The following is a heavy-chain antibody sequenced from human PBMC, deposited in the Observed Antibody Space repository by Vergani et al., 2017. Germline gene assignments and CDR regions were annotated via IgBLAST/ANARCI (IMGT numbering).Heavy chain of an antibody. V-gene: IGHV1-69*11. CDR3: ATLTQGVVPAAHDAFDI. CDR1: GGTFSSYA. Sequence: QVQLVQSGAEVKKPGSSVKVSCKASGGTFSSYAISWVRQAPGQGLEWMGRIIPILGTANYAQKFQGRVTITADESTRTAYMELSSLRSEDTAVYYCATLTQGVVPAAHDAFDIWGQGTMVTVSS. D-gene: IGHD2-2*01. J-gene: IGHJ3*02. CDR2: IIPILGTA.